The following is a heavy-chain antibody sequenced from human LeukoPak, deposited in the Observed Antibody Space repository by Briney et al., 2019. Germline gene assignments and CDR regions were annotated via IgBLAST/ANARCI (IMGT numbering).Heavy chain of an antibody. D-gene: IGHD3-10*01. Sequence: PSETLSLTCTVSGGSISSSSYYWGWIRQPPGKGLEWIGSIYYSGSTYYNPSLKGRVTISVDTSKNQFSLKLSSVTAADTAVYYCARPHYGSGRRHPYFDYWGQGTLVTVSS. J-gene: IGHJ4*02. CDR1: GGSISSSSYY. CDR3: ARPHYGSGRRHPYFDY. V-gene: IGHV4-39*01. CDR2: IYYSGST.